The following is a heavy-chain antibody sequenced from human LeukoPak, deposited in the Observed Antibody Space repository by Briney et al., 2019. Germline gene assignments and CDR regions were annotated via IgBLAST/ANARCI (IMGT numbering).Heavy chain of an antibody. CDR2: FDPEAGET. CDR1: EYALTELS. CDR3: AGGRWELGS. V-gene: IGHV1-24*01. Sequence: ASVTVSCKVSEYALTELSIHWVRQTPGKGLECMGGFDPEAGETIYAQKFQGGVTMTRDTSTSTVYMELSSLRSEDTAVYYCAGGRWELGSWGQGTLVTVSS. J-gene: IGHJ4*02. D-gene: IGHD1-26*01.